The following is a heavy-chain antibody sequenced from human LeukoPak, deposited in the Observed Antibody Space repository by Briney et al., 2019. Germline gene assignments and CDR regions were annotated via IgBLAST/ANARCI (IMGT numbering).Heavy chain of an antibody. J-gene: IGHJ4*02. CDR3: ARDKIVGATLFDY. V-gene: IGHV3-30*04. CDR2: ISYDGSNK. CDR1: RSTLSTYP. D-gene: IGHD1-26*01. Sequence: PGGSLRLSCAESRSTLSTYPMHWVRQAPDKGLEWVAVISYDGSNKYYADSVKGRFTISRDNAKNSLYLQMNSLRAEDTAVYYCARDKIVGATLFDYWGQGTLVTVSS.